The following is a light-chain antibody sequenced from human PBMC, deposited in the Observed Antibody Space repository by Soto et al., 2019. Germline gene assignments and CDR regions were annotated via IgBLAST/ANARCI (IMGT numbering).Light chain of an antibody. CDR2: GAS. J-gene: IGKJ4*01. CDR3: QHYNNWPLLT. CDR1: QSVSNN. Sequence: EIVMTQSPATLSVSPGERATLSCRASQSVSNNLAWYQQRPGQAPRLLIYGASTRATGIPGRFSGSGSGTVFTLTISSLQSEDFAVYYCQHYNNWPLLTFGGGTKVDIK. V-gene: IGKV3-15*01.